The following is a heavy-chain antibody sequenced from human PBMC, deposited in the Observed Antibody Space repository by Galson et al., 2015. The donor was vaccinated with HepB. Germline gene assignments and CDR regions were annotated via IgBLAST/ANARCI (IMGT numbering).Heavy chain of an antibody. Sequence: QSGAEVTKPGESLKISCTGSGYSFTSYWIGWVRQMPGKGLEWMGIIYPGDSDTRYSPSFQGQVTISADKSISTAYLQWSSLKASDTAMYYCARFSGAPPGIAVVLPPDYWGQGTLVTVSS. J-gene: IGHJ4*02. V-gene: IGHV5-51*01. CDR2: IYPGDSDT. CDR3: ARFSGAPPGIAVVLPPDY. CDR1: GYSFTSYW. D-gene: IGHD6-19*01.